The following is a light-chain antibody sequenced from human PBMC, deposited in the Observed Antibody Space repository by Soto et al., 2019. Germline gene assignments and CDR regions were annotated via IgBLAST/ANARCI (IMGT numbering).Light chain of an antibody. V-gene: IGKV1-5*01. Sequence: DIQMTQSPSTLSASVGDRVTITCRASQGVSSRLAWHQQKPGKAPKLLIYDASSLESGVPSRFSGSGSGTEFTLTISSLQPDDLATYYCQQYHSYSPWTFGQGTKVEIK. CDR2: DAS. CDR1: QGVSSR. J-gene: IGKJ1*01. CDR3: QQYHSYSPWT.